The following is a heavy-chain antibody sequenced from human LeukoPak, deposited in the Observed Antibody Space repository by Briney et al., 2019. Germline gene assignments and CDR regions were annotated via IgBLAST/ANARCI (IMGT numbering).Heavy chain of an antibody. CDR1: GYTFTGYY. Sequence: ASVKVSCKASGYTFTGYYMHWVRQAPGQGLEWTGWINPNGGGTNYAQKFQGRVTMTRDTSVSTAYMELSRLRSDDTAMYYCASLWFGELSGDYWGQGTLVTVSS. CDR3: ASLWFGELSGDY. J-gene: IGHJ4*02. D-gene: IGHD3-10*01. CDR2: INPNGGGT. V-gene: IGHV1-2*02.